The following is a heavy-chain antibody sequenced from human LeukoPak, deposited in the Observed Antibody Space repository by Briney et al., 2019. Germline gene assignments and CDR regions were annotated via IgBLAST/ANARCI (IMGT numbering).Heavy chain of an antibody. CDR3: ATGYYYDSSGTHY. D-gene: IGHD3-22*01. Sequence: ASVNVSCKASGYTFTSYDINWVRQATGQGLEWMGWMNPNSGNTGYAQKFQGRVTITRNTSISTAYMELSSLRSEDTAVYYCATGYYYDSSGTHYWGQGTLVTVSS. V-gene: IGHV1-8*03. CDR1: GYTFTSYD. J-gene: IGHJ4*02. CDR2: MNPNSGNT.